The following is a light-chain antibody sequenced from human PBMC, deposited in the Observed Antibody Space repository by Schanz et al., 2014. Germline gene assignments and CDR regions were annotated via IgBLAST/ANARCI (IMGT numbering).Light chain of an antibody. CDR2: AAS. CDR1: QSIGTY. CDR3: QQSHSTPHT. V-gene: IGKV1-39*01. Sequence: IQMPQSPSSLSASVGDRITITCRARQSIGTYLNWYQLKPGKAPNLLIYAASILQNGVPSRFSGSGSGTDFTLTISSLQPEDSATYYCQQSHSTPHTFGQGTRLEIK. J-gene: IGKJ2*01.